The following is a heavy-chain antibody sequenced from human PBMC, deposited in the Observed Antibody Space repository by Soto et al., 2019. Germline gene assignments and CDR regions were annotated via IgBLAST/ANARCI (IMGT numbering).Heavy chain of an antibody. V-gene: IGHV1-18*01. CDR3: ARGGSITMMALEVDV. CDR1: GYTFTSYG. D-gene: IGHD3-22*01. J-gene: IGHJ6*02. CDR2: ISAYNGNT. Sequence: ASVKVSCKASGYTFTSYGISWVRLAPGQGLEWMGWISAYNGNTNYAQKLQGRVTMTTDTSTSTAYMELRSLRSDDTAVYYCARGGSITMMALEVDVWRQGTTVTVSS.